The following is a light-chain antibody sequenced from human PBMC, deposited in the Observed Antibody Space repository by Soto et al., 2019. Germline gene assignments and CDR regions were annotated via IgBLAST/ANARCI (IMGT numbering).Light chain of an antibody. Sequence: QSVLTQPPSASGTPGQRVTISCSGSSSNIGTNAVNWYQQLPGTAPKLLIFEVIDRPSGVSDRFSGSKSGNTASLTISSLQFEDEADYYCCSYTTTYTLVFGGGTKVTVL. CDR1: SSNIGTNA. CDR3: CSYTTTYTLV. V-gene: IGLV1-44*01. CDR2: EVI. J-gene: IGLJ3*02.